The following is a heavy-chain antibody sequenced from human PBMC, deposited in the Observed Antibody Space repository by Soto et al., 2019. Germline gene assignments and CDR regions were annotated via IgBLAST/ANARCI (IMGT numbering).Heavy chain of an antibody. V-gene: IGHV4-39*01. CDR3: ARLVFHCLRPSCDDYNFYGLDV. Sequence: KXLSLTCTVSRGSISITDHYWGLIRQPPGKGLEWLGSIYYAGSTFHNPSLKRRATISVDTSRNQFSLRLSSVTASDTAVYYCARLVFHCLRPSCDDYNFYGLDVWGQGTTVTVSS. CDR1: RGSISITDHY. CDR2: IYYAGST. J-gene: IGHJ6*02. D-gene: IGHD2-15*01.